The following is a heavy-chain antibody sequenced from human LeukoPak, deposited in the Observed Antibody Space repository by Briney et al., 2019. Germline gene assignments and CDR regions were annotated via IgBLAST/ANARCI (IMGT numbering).Heavy chain of an antibody. D-gene: IGHD3-22*01. CDR3: ARGPYSYDSSGAFDI. CDR2: IYHSGST. CDR1: GYSISSGYY. V-gene: IGHV4-38-2*02. Sequence: PSETLSLTCTVSGYSISSGYYWGWIRQPPGKGLEWIGSIYHSGSTYYNPSLKSRVTISVAPSKNQFSLKLSSVTAADTAVYFCARGPYSYDSSGAFDIWGQGTMVTASS. J-gene: IGHJ3*02.